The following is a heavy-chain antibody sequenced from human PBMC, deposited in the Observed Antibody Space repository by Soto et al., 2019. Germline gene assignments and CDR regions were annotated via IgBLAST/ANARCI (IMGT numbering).Heavy chain of an antibody. CDR2: MTSAGRTI. J-gene: IGHJ4*02. Sequence: LRLSCSASGFTFGNFWMHWVRQAPGKGPEWVSRMTSAGRTIQYADSVKGRFTVSRDNAKSTMDLQMNSLRVEDTAVYYCARAEVDYWGPGTLVTVSS. V-gene: IGHV3-74*03. CDR3: ARAEVDY. CDR1: GFTFGNFW.